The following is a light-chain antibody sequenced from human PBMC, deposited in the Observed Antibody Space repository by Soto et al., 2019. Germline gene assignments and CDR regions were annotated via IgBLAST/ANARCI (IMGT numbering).Light chain of an antibody. V-gene: IGKV1-39*01. CDR1: QSISSY. CDR2: GAS. CDR3: QQYNNWPLWT. Sequence: DIQMTQSPSSLSASVGDRVTITCRASQSISSYLNWYQQKPGKAPKLLIYGASNLQSGVPPRFSGSGSGTDFTLTISSLQSEDFAVYYCQQYNNWPLWTFGQGTKV. J-gene: IGKJ1*01.